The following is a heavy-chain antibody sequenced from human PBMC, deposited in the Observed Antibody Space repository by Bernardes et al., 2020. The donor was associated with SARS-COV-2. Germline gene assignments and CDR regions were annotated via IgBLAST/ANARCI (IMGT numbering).Heavy chain of an antibody. CDR3: ARGFVDVVAKRYFDY. CDR1: GFTFRSYG. V-gene: IGHV3-33*01. Sequence: GGSLRLSCAASGFTFRSYGMHWVRQAPGKGLEWVAVIWYDGGKKYYADSVQGRFTISRDNSKNTLFLQMNSLRAEDTAVYFCARGFVDVVAKRYFDYWGQGTLVTVSS. D-gene: IGHD5-12*01. J-gene: IGHJ4*02. CDR2: IWYDGGKK.